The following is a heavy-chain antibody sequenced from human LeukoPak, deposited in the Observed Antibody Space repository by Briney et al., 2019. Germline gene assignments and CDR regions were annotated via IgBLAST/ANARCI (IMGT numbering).Heavy chain of an antibody. D-gene: IGHD6-19*01. V-gene: IGHV3-23*01. CDR2: ISGGGGST. CDR3: AKVFVGWSPFDY. Sequence: GGSLRLSCAASGFTFSSYAMSWVRQAPGKGLERVSGISGGGGSTYYADSVKGRFTISRDNSKDTLYLQMNSLRAEDTAVFYCAKVFVGWSPFDYWGQGTLVTVSS. CDR1: GFTFSSYA. J-gene: IGHJ4*02.